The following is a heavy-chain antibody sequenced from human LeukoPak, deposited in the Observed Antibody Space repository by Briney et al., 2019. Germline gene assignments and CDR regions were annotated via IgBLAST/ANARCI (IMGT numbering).Heavy chain of an antibody. CDR1: GYPFSSYG. D-gene: IGHD4-17*01. J-gene: IGHJ4*02. V-gene: IGHV3-30*18. CDR3: AKDLYGDYVPLFDY. CDR2: ISYDGSNK. Sequence: PGRSLRLSCAASGYPFSSYGIHGVRHSRGRGLEGVAVISYDGSNKYYADSVKGRFTISRDNSKNTLYLQMNSLRAEDTAVYYCAKDLYGDYVPLFDYWGQGTLVTVSS.